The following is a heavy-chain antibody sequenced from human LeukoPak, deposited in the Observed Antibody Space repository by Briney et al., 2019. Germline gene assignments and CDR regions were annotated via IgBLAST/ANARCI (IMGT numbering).Heavy chain of an antibody. CDR1: GGSISSYY. Sequence: SETLSLTCTVSGGSISSYYWSWIRQPPGKGLEWIGYIFYSGSANHNPSLKSRVTISVDTSKNQLSLRLTSVTAADTAVYYCARGQRKYYYDSSGYSTAYYFDYWGQGTLVTVSP. CDR2: IFYSGSA. D-gene: IGHD3-22*01. CDR3: ARGQRKYYYDSSGYSTAYYFDY. V-gene: IGHV4-59*01. J-gene: IGHJ4*02.